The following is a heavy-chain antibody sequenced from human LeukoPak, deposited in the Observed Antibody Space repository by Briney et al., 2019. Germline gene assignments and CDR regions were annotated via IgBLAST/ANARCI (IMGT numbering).Heavy chain of an antibody. CDR2: IMPLFGTA. CDR3: ASGRTDIVVVPATLRNYYFDY. CDR1: GGTFSRND. V-gene: IGHV1-69*06. Sequence: VKVSCKASGGTFSRNDISWVRQAPGQGLEWMGGIMPLFGTAKNAQKFQGRVTITADKSTSTASMDLKSLRSEDTAVYYCASGRTDIVVVPATLRNYYFDYWGQGTLVTVSS. J-gene: IGHJ4*02. D-gene: IGHD2-2*01.